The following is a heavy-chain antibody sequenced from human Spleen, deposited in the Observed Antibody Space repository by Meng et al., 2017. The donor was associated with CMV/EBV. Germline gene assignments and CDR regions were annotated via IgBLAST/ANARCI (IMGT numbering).Heavy chain of an antibody. V-gene: IGHV4-34*01. J-gene: IGHJ6*02. D-gene: IGHD2-2*01. Sequence: SETLSLTCAVYNGSFSGYYWSWIRQPPGKGLEWIGEINHSGSTNYNPSLKSRVTISVDTSKNQFSLKLSSVTAADTAVYYCARGGPDCSSTSCYPYYYYGMDVWGQGTTVTVSS. CDR1: NGSFSGYY. CDR2: INHSGST. CDR3: ARGGPDCSSTSCYPYYYYGMDV.